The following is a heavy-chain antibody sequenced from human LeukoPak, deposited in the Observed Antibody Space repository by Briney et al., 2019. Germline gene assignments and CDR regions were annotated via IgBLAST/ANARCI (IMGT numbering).Heavy chain of an antibody. J-gene: IGHJ4*02. V-gene: IGHV1-69*13. Sequence: GASVKVSCKASGYTFSSYAISWVRQAPGQGLEWMGGIIPIFGTANYAQKFQGRVTITADESTSTAYMELSSLRSEDTAVYYCARVMDGSGSPFDYWGQGTLVTVSS. D-gene: IGHD3-10*01. CDR1: GYTFSSYA. CDR3: ARVMDGSGSPFDY. CDR2: IIPIFGTA.